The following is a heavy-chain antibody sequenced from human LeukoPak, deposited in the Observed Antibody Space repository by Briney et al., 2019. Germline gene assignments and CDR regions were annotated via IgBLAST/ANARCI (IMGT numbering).Heavy chain of an antibody. CDR3: SRALATGVGARGYFDY. J-gene: IGHJ4*02. CDR1: GFTLSDYD. V-gene: IGHV3-13*04. D-gene: IGHD7-27*01. CDR2: IAVVGDT. Sequence: GGSLRLSCADSGFTLSDYDMHWVRQLTGKGLEWVSGIAVVGDTYHGGSVRGRFTIPSKSPTHYSYLQMNSLRAGDTAGHYCSRALATGVGARGYFDYWGQGVLVTVSS.